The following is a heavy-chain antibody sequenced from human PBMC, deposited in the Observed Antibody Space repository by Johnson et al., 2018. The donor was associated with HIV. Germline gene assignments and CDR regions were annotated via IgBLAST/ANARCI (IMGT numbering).Heavy chain of an antibody. CDR2: ISYDGSNK. V-gene: IGHV3-30*03. CDR1: GFTFSSYD. D-gene: IGHD6-25*01. CDR3: ATIAAHGAASDI. Sequence: QVQLVESGGGVVQPGRSLRLSCAASGFTFSSYDMHWVRQAPGKGLEWVALISYDGSNKYHADSVKGRFTISRDNSKNTLYLQMNSLRPEDTAAYYCATIAAHGAASDIWGQGTVVTVSS. J-gene: IGHJ3*02.